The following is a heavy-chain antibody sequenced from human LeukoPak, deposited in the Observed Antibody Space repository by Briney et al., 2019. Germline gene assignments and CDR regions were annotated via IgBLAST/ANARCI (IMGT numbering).Heavy chain of an antibody. D-gene: IGHD1-26*01. CDR1: GFTFSSYS. Sequence: GGSLRLSCAASGFTFSSYSMNWVRQAPGKGLEWVSSISSSSSYIYYADSVKGRFTISRDNAKNSLYLQMNSLRAEDTAVYYCARGEGWELPYFDYWGQGTLVTVSS. CDR2: ISSSSSYI. V-gene: IGHV3-21*01. J-gene: IGHJ4*02. CDR3: ARGEGWELPYFDY.